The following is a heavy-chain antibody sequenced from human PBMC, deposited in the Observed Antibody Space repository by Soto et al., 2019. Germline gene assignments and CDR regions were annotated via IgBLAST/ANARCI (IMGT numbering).Heavy chain of an antibody. CDR2: TYYRSKWYN. J-gene: IGHJ6*02. D-gene: IGHD2-15*01. V-gene: IGHV6-1*01. CDR1: GDSVSSNSAA. CDR3: ATDATYADTHYSGMDF. Sequence: SHTLSLTCAISGDSVSSNSAAWNWIRQSPSRGLEWLGRTYYRSKWYNDYAVSVKSRITINPDTSKNQFSLQLNSVTPEDTAVYHCATDATYADTHYSGMDFWGHGTTVTVSS.